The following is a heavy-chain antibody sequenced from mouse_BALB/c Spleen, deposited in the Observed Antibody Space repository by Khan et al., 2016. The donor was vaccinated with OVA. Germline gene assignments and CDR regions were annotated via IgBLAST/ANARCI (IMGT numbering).Heavy chain of an antibody. J-gene: IGHJ3*01. CDR2: ISNGGSYT. CDR3: ARHRFTSAAAWFAY. CDR1: GFTFSSYG. V-gene: IGHV5-6*01. D-gene: IGHD1-2*01. Sequence: EVELVESGGDLVKPGGSPKLSCEASGFTFSSYGMSWVRQTPDKRLEWVATISNGGSYTYYPDSVKGRLTISRDNAKNTLYLQMSSLKSEDTAMYYCARHRFTSAAAWFAYWGQGTLVTVSA.